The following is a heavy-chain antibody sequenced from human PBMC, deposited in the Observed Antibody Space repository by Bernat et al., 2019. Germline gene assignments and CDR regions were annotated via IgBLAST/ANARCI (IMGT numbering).Heavy chain of an antibody. CDR1: GSTFSDYT. CDR3: AISQRGYSGYDVVGGDAFDI. D-gene: IGHD5-12*01. CDR2: ISRSSTYI. Sequence: EVQLVESGGGLVQPGGSLRLSCAASGSTFSDYTINWVRQAPGRGLEWVSYISRSSTYIHYADSVRGRFTISRDNAKNSLYLQMNSLRAEDTAVYYCAISQRGYSGYDVVGGDAFDIWGQGTMVTVSS. J-gene: IGHJ3*02. V-gene: IGHV3-48*01.